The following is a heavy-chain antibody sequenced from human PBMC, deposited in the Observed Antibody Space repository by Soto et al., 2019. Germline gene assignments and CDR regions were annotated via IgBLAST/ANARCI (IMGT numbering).Heavy chain of an antibody. V-gene: IGHV4-61*01. Sequence: SETLSLTCTVSGGSVSSGSYYWSWIRQPPGKGLEWIGYIYYSGSTNYNPSLKSRVTISVDTSKNQFSLKLSSVTAADTAVYYCARDGGTGGDILTGLEYYYYYGMDVWGQGTTVTVSS. D-gene: IGHD3-9*01. J-gene: IGHJ6*02. CDR3: ARDGGTGGDILTGLEYYYYYGMDV. CDR2: IYYSGST. CDR1: GGSVSSGSYY.